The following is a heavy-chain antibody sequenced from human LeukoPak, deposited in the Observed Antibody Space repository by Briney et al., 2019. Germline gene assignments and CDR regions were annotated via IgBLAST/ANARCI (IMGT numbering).Heavy chain of an antibody. J-gene: IGHJ4*02. D-gene: IGHD6-19*01. CDR1: GYTFTGYY. V-gene: IGHV1-18*04. CDR3: ARDRYSSGWYDY. Sequence: ASVKVSCKASGYTFTGYYMHWVRQAPGQGLEWMGWISAYNGDTKYAQNFQGRVTMTTDTSTTTAYMELRSLRSDDTAVYYCARDRYSSGWYDYWGQGTLVTVSS. CDR2: ISAYNGDT.